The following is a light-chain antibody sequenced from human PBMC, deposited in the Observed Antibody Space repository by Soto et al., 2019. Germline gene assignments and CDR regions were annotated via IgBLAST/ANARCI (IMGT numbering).Light chain of an antibody. J-gene: IGKJ4*01. Sequence: DIQMTQSPPSLSASVGDRVTISCRASQNIASYLNWYHQKPGKAPKLLIYAASSLQSRVPSRFSGGGSGTDFTLTITSLQPEDFATYYCQQRYDTPLAFTFGGGTKVEIK. CDR1: QNIASY. CDR2: AAS. CDR3: QQRYDTPLAFT. V-gene: IGKV1-39*01.